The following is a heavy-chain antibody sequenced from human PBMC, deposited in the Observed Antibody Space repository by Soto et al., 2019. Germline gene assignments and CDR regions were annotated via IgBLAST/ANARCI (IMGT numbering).Heavy chain of an antibody. D-gene: IGHD6-13*01. J-gene: IGHJ6*02. CDR3: ARDTAAGRTRAVVYYYYGMDV. Sequence: QVQLVESGGGVVQPGRSLRLSCAASGFTFSSYGMHWVRQAPGKGLEWVAVIWYDGSNKYYADSVKGRFTISRDNSKNTLYLQMNSLRAEDTAVYYCARDTAAGRTRAVVYYYYGMDVWGQGTTVTVSS. V-gene: IGHV3-33*01. CDR2: IWYDGSNK. CDR1: GFTFSSYG.